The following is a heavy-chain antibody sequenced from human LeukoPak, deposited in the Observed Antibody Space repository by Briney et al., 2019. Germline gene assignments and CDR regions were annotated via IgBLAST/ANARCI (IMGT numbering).Heavy chain of an antibody. CDR1: GYTFTSYG. V-gene: IGHV1-18*01. Sequence: ASVKVSCKASGYTFTSYGISWVRQAPGQGLEWMGWISAYNGNTNYAQKLQGRVTMTTDTSTSTAYMELSSLRSEDTAVYYCAGAPGPKDAFDIWGQGTMVTVSS. CDR2: ISAYNGNT. CDR3: AGAPGPKDAFDI. J-gene: IGHJ3*02.